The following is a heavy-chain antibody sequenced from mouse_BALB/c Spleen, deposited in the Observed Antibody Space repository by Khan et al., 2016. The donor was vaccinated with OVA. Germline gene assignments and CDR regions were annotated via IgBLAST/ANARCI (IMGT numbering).Heavy chain of an antibody. V-gene: IGHV1S137*01. D-gene: IGHD1-1*01. Sequence: QVQLQQPGPELVRPGVSVKISCKGSGYTFTDYAMHWVKQSHAKSLEWIGVISTYHGNTNYNQKFKGKATMTVDKSSSTAYMELARLTSEDSAIYYCGRSGYGSSYSFDCWGQGTTLTVSS. CDR2: ISTYHGNT. CDR1: GYTFTDYA. CDR3: GRSGYGSSYSFDC. J-gene: IGHJ2*01.